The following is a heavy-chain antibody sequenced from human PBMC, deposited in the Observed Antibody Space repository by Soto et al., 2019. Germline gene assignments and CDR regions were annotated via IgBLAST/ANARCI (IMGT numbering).Heavy chain of an antibody. V-gene: IGHV1-2*04. D-gene: IGHD3-16*01. CDR1: GDSFNDYY. J-gene: IGHJ6*03. CDR2: INPNGGVT. Sequence: QVQLVQSGAEVRKPGASVTVSCRSSGDSFNDYYIHWVRQAPGQGFEWMGWINPNGGVTKYAQKFQGWVSMTRDTSSRTGYMQLSRLRSDDTAVYYCARERGGATATLDYYYFSMDVWGTGTTVTVSS. CDR3: ARERGGATATLDYYYFSMDV.